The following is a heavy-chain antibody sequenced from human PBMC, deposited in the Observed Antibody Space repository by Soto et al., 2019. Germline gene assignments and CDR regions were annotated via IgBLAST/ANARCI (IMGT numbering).Heavy chain of an antibody. J-gene: IGHJ4*02. CDR2: INHSGST. D-gene: IGHD3-3*01. Sequence: SETLSLTCAVYGGSFRGYYWSWIRQPPRKGLEWIGEINHSGSTNYNPSLKSRVTISVDTSKNQFSLKLSSVTAADTAVYYCARVEHTYYDFWSGYYRYWGQGTLVTVSS. V-gene: IGHV4-34*01. CDR1: GGSFRGYY. CDR3: ARVEHTYYDFWSGYYRY.